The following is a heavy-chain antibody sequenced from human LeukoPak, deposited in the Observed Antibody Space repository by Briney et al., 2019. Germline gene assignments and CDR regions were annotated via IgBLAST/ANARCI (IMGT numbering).Heavy chain of an antibody. J-gene: IGHJ6*02. D-gene: IGHD3-3*01. V-gene: IGHV4-59*08. CDR2: IYYSGST. CDR1: GGSISSYY. CDR3: ARLWYYDFWSGYPNYYYYGMDV. Sequence: SETLSLTCTVSGGSISSYYWSWIRQPPGKGLEWIGYIYYSGSTNYNPSLKSRVTISVDTSKNQFSLKLSSVTAADTAVYYCARLWYYDFWSGYPNYYYYGMDVWGQGTTVTVSS.